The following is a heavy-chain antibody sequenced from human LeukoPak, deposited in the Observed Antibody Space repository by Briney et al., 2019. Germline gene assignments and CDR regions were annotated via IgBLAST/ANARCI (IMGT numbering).Heavy chain of an antibody. CDR2: INHSGST. J-gene: IGHJ4*02. CDR1: GGAFSGYY. CDR3: ARKTITMIKGTLFDY. D-gene: IGHD3-22*01. V-gene: IGHV4-34*01. Sequence: SETLSLTCAVYGGAFSGYYWSWIRQPPGKGLEWIGEINHSGSTDYNPSLKSRVTMSVDTSKNQFSLRLRSVTAADTAVYYCARKTITMIKGTLFDYWGQGILVTVSS.